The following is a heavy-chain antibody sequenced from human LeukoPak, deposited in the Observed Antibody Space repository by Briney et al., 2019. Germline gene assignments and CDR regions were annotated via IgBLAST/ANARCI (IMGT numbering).Heavy chain of an antibody. CDR1: VGPISISY. V-gene: IGHV4-59*01. CDR2: IYYTGSP. J-gene: IGHJ4*02. D-gene: IGHD6-19*01. Sequence: SETLSLTCTVSVGPISISYGSWIRQPPGKGLEWFGYIYYTGSPNYNPSLKGRVTISLDTSKNRFSLEMTSVTAADTAVYYCARGAGWWNYWGQGMLVTVSS. CDR3: ARGAGWWNY.